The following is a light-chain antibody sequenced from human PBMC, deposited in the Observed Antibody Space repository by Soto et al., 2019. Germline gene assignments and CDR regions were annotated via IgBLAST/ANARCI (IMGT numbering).Light chain of an antibody. Sequence: ENVLTQSPGTLSLCPGERATLSCRASQSVSVNYLAWYQQKPGQAPRLLIYGASSRATGIPDRFSGSGSGTDFTLPISRLEPEDFAVYYCQQYGSSPYTFGQGTKLEIK. CDR1: QSVSVNY. CDR2: GAS. CDR3: QQYGSSPYT. V-gene: IGKV3-20*01. J-gene: IGKJ2*01.